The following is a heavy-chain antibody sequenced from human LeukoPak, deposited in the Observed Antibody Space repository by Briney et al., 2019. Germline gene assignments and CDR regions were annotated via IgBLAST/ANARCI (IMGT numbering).Heavy chain of an antibody. V-gene: IGHV1-18*01. CDR2: ISAYNGNT. CDR3: ARDVGYDSSGDDAFDI. CDR1: GYTFTSYG. D-gene: IGHD3-22*01. Sequence: ASVKVSCKASGYTFTSYGISWVRQAPGQGLEWMGWISAYNGNTNYAQKLQGRVTMTTDTSTSTAYMELRSLRSDDTAVYYCARDVGYDSSGDDAFDIWGQGTMATVSS. J-gene: IGHJ3*02.